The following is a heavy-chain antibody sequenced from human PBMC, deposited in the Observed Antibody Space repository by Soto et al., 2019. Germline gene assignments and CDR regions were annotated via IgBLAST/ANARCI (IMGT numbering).Heavy chain of an antibody. Sequence: GYLRLSCSASGFTFSSYEMNWVRQAPVKGLEWVSYISSSGSTIYYADSVKGRFTISRDNDKNSLYLQMNSLRAEDTAVYYCARAYYDILTGYFYYGMDVWGQGTTVTVS. V-gene: IGHV3-48*03. CDR2: ISSSGSTI. J-gene: IGHJ6*02. CDR3: ARAYYDILTGYFYYGMDV. D-gene: IGHD3-9*01. CDR1: GFTFSSYE.